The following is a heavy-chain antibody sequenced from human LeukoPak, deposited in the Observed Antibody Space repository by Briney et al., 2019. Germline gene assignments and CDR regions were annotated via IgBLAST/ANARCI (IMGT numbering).Heavy chain of an antibody. J-gene: IGHJ4*02. CDR2: IYTGGST. V-gene: IGHV3-66*01. CDR3: ARGRGYSYGYEFDY. CDR1: GFTFSSYS. D-gene: IGHD5-18*01. Sequence: GGSLRLSCAASGFTFSSYSMNWVRQAPGKGLEWVSVIYTGGSTYYADSVKGRFTISRDNAKNSLYLQMNSLRAEDTAVYYCARGRGYSYGYEFDYWGQGTLVTVSS.